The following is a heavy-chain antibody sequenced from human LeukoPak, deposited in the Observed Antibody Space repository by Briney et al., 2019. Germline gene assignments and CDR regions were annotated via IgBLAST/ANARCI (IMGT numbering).Heavy chain of an antibody. V-gene: IGHV1-69*05. J-gene: IGHJ5*02. CDR1: GGTFSSYA. CDR3: ARDAWLGGSPNWFDP. D-gene: IGHD2-15*01. CDR2: TIPIFGTA. Sequence: ASVKVSCKASGGTFSSYAISWVRQAPGQGLEWMGGTIPIFGTANYAQKFQGRVTITTDDSTSTAYMDLSSLRSEDTAVYYCARDAWLGGSPNWFDPWGQGTLVTVSS.